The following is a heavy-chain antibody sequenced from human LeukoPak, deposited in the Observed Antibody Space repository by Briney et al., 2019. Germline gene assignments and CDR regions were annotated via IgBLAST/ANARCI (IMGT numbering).Heavy chain of an antibody. J-gene: IGHJ4*02. Sequence: GGSLRLSCAASGFTFSSYEMNWVRQAPGKGLEWVSYISSSGSTIYYADSVKGRFTISRDNAKNSLYLQMNSLRAEDTAVYYCARDPTGITVLWGQGTLVTVSS. CDR1: GFTFSSYE. V-gene: IGHV3-48*03. CDR2: ISSSGSTI. D-gene: IGHD1-20*01. CDR3: ARDPTGITVL.